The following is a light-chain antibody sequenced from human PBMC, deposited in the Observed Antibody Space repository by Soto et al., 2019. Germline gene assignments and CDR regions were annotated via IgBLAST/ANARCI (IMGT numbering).Light chain of an antibody. V-gene: IGLV1-47*01. CDR1: TSNIGSNY. CDR2: RNN. J-gene: IGLJ1*01. CDR3: AAWDDSLDVFYV. Sequence: QSVLTQPPSASGTPGQWLTISCSGSTSNIGSNYVYWYQQLPRTAPRLLIYRNNKRPSGVPDRFSASKSGTSASLAISGLRSEDEADYYCAAWDDSLDVFYVFGTGTKLTVL.